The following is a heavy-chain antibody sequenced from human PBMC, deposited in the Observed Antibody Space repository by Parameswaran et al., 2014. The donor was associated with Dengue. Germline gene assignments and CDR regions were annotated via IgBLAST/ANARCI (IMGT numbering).Heavy chain of an antibody. V-gene: IGHV1-46*01. CDR3: ARPTPSEQMWLPYDQ. Sequence: WVRQAPGQGLEWMGLINPSGGSTSYAQKFQGRVTMTSDTSTSTIYMELSSLRSEDTAVYYCARPTPSEQMWLPYDQWGQGTLVTVSS. J-gene: IGHJ4*02. CDR2: INPSGGST. D-gene: IGHD5-18*01.